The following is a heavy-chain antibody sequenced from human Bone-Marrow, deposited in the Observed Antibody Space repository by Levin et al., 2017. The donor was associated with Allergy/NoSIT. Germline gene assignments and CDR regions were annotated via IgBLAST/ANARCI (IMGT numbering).Heavy chain of an antibody. V-gene: IGHV3-23*01. J-gene: IGHJ4*02. CDR2: ISGSGTST. CDR3: AKGAGWVAGAVALI. Sequence: GSLRLSCAASGFTFSSYAMSWVRQAPGKGLDWVSAISGSGTSTYYADSVKGRFTISRDNSMTTLYLQMNSLRAEDTAVYYCAKGAGWVAGAVALIWGQGTLVTVSS. D-gene: IGHD6-19*01. CDR1: GFTFSSYA.